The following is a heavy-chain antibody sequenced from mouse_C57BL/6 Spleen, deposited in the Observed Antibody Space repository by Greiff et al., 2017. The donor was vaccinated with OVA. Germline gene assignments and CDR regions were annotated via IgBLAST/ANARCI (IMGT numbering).Heavy chain of an antibody. CDR1: GYTFTDYY. V-gene: IGHV1-26*01. J-gene: IGHJ2*01. CDR3: ARETDYYGSRGFDY. CDR2: INPNNGGT. D-gene: IGHD1-1*01. Sequence: VQLQQSGPELVKPGASVKISCKASGYTFTDYYMNWVKQSHGKSLEWIGDINPNNGGTSYNQKFKGKATLTVDKSSSTAYMELRSLTSEDSAVYYCARETDYYGSRGFDYWGQGTTLTVSS.